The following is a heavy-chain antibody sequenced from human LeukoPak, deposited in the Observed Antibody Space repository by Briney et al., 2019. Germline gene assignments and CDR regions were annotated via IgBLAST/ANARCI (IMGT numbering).Heavy chain of an antibody. CDR2: INAGNGNT. V-gene: IGHV1-3*01. D-gene: IGHD6-13*01. CDR1: GYTFTSYA. CDR3: ARVASSSWYFY. J-gene: IGHJ4*02. Sequence: APVKVSCKASGYTFTSYAMHWMRQAPGQRLEWMGWINAGNGNTKYSQKFQGRVTITRDTSASTAYMELSSLRSEDTAVYYCARVASSSWYFYWGQGTLVTVSS.